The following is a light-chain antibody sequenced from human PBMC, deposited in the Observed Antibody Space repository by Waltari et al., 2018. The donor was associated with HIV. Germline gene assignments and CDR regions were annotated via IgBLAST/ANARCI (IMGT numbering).Light chain of an antibody. CDR2: KAS. J-gene: IGKJ2*01. V-gene: IGKV1-5*03. CDR3: QQYSSYSVYT. CDR1: QNLNNW. Sequence: DIQMTQSPSTVSASVGDRVNITCRASQNLNNWLTWFQQKPGKAPKVLIYKASTLESGGPSRFSGSASETEFTLTISCLQPDDVATYYCQQYSSYSVYTFGQGTKVEIK.